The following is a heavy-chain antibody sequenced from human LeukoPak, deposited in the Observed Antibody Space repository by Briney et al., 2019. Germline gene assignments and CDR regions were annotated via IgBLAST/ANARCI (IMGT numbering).Heavy chain of an antibody. CDR1: GFTFGSYW. D-gene: IGHD1-1*01. V-gene: IGHV3-74*01. Sequence: GGSLRLSCAASGFTFGSYWMHWVRQAPGKGLVWVSRITGDGSGANYADSVKGRLTISRDNAKNTLYLQMNSLRAEDTAVYYCARFAVTTAGDYWGQGTLVTVSS. CDR2: ITGDGSGA. CDR3: ARFAVTTAGDY. J-gene: IGHJ4*02.